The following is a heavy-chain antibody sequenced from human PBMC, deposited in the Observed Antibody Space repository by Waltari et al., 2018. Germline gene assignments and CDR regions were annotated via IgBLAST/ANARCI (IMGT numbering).Heavy chain of an antibody. J-gene: IGHJ6*03. CDR1: GYTLAGLS. CDR2: LDQEDGET. V-gene: IGHV1-24*01. Sequence: QVQVEQSGSEVKRPGASVRVSCTVPGYTLAGLSIDWVRQVPAKGLEWMGRLDQEDGETTYAQHFQGRITVTEDTSTNTAYMGLRTLVSDDTAVYFCHLTGRNIVLAGGSPSFYSYMDVWGRGTTVTVS. D-gene: IGHD2-15*01. CDR3: HLTGRNIVLAGGSPSFYSYMDV.